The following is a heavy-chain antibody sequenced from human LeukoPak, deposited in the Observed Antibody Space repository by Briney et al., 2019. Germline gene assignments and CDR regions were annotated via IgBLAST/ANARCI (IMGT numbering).Heavy chain of an antibody. CDR1: GFTLSSHW. Sequence: PGGSLRLSCAVSGFTLSSHWMSWVRQAPGRGLEWVGNIKQDGSEKYYVDSVKGRFTISRDNAKNSLYLQMNSLRAKDTAVYYCAREINSDILTAPDAFDICGQGTMVTVSS. V-gene: IGHV3-7*01. D-gene: IGHD3-9*01. J-gene: IGHJ3*02. CDR3: AREINSDILTAPDAFDI. CDR2: IKQDGSEK.